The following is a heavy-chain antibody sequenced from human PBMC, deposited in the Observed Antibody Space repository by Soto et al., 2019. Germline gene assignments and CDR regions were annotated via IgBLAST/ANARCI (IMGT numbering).Heavy chain of an antibody. CDR1: GFTFSSYA. D-gene: IGHD2-15*01. CDR3: ARESGGGAFDI. Sequence: QVQLVESGGGVVQPGRSLRLSCAASGFTFSSYAMHWVRQAPGKGLEWVAVISYDGSNKYYADSVKGRFTISRDNSKNTLYLQMNSLRAEDTAVYYCARESGGGAFDICGQGTMVTVSS. V-gene: IGHV3-30-3*01. CDR2: ISYDGSNK. J-gene: IGHJ3*02.